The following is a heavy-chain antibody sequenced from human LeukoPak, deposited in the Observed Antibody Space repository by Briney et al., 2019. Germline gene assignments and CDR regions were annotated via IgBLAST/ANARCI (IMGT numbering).Heavy chain of an antibody. CDR2: ISGSGGST. V-gene: IGHV3-23*01. CDR1: GFAFSSYA. CDR3: AKDGYGSGDFDY. D-gene: IGHD3-10*01. Sequence: GGSLRLSCAASGFAFSSYAMSWVRQAPGKGLEWVSAISGSGGSTYYADSVKGRFTISRDNSKNTLYLQMNSLRAEDTAVYYCAKDGYGSGDFDYWGQGILVTVSS. J-gene: IGHJ4*02.